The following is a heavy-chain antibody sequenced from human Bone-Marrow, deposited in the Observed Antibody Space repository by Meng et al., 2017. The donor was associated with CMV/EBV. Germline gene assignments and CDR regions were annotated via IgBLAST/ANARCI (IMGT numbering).Heavy chain of an antibody. J-gene: IGHJ3*02. CDR1: GFTFSSYA. D-gene: IGHD3-3*01. V-gene: IGHV3-23*01. Sequence: GGSLRLSCAASGFTFSSYAMSWVRQAPGKGLEWVSAISGSGGSTYYADSVKGRFTISRDNSKNTLYLQMNSLRAEDTAVYYCAKILFGYDFWSGYQNSNDAFDIWGQGTMVTVSS. CDR3: AKILFGYDFWSGYQNSNDAFDI. CDR2: ISGSGGST.